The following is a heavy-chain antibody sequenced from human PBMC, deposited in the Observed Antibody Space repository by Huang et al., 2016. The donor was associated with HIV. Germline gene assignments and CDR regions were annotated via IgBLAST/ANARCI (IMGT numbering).Heavy chain of an antibody. CDR3: VIMDDYFDY. J-gene: IGHJ4*02. D-gene: IGHD2-8*01. Sequence: VQLVESGGGLVQLGGSLGLSCAASGFAFSQYAVHWVRKSPGKGLEWVSGIGGNSGDIAYAASVRGRFVISRDNAKKSLYLKMNGLRLEDTALYFCVIMDDYFDYWGQGVLVGVSS. V-gene: IGHV3-9*01. CDR2: IGGNSGDI. CDR1: GFAFSQYA.